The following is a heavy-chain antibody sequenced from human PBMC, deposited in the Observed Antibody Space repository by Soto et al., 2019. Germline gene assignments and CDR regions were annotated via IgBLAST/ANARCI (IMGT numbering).Heavy chain of an antibody. CDR3: ARVYDDFWSGYWSPQYYYYYGMDV. CDR2: IIPIFGTA. D-gene: IGHD3-3*01. V-gene: IGHV1-69*13. CDR1: GYTLTSYG. J-gene: IGHJ6*02. Sequence: SVKVSCKASGYTLTSYGISWVRQAPGQGLEWMGGIIPIFGTANYAQKFQGRVTITADESTSTAYMELSSLRSEDTAVYYCARVYDDFWSGYWSPQYYYYYGMDVWGQGTTVTVSS.